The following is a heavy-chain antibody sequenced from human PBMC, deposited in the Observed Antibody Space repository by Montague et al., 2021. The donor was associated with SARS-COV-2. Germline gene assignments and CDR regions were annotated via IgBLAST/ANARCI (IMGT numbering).Heavy chain of an antibody. CDR3: AKDLILDSGTRFDY. V-gene: IGHV3-43*01. J-gene: IGHJ4*02. D-gene: IGHD6-13*01. CDR1: GFTFDDYT. Sequence: YLRLSCAASGFTFDDYTMHWVRQAPGKGLEWVSLISWDGGSTYYADSVKGRFTISRDNSKNSLYLQMNSLRTEDTALYYCAKDLILDSGTRFDYWGQGTLVIVSS. CDR2: ISWDGGST.